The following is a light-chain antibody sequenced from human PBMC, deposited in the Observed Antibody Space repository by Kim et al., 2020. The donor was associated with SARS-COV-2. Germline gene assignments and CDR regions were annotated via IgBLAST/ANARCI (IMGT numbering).Light chain of an antibody. CDR1: QSVTSY. J-gene: IGKJ5*01. CDR2: DAS. V-gene: IGKV3-11*01. Sequence: EIVLTQSPATLSLSPGERATLSCRASQSVTSYLAWYKQKPGQAPRLLIYDASNRATGIPARFSGSGSGTDFTLTISSLEPEDFAVYYCQQRSNWPPISIGQGTRLEIK. CDR3: QQRSNWPPIS.